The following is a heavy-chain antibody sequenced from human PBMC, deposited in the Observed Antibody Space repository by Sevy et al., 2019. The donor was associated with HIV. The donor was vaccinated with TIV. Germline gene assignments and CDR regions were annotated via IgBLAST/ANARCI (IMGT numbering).Heavy chain of an antibody. V-gene: IGHV3-15*01. J-gene: IGHJ4*02. CDR1: GFTFSNAW. D-gene: IGHD5-18*01. Sequence: GGSLRLSCAASGFTFSNAWMSWVRQAPGKGLEWVARIKMKSEGGTTDYAAPVKLRFTISRDDSQNTLYLQMNSLKTGDTGVYYCATFPYGNSYGSGWGQGTLVTVSS. CDR3: ATFPYGNSYGSG. CDR2: IKMKSEGGTT.